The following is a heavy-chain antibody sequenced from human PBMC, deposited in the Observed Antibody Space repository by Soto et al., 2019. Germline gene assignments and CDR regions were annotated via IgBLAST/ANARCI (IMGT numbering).Heavy chain of an antibody. J-gene: IGHJ4*02. CDR2: IYYSGST. CDR3: ARAVLPATAPFDY. V-gene: IGHV4-59*01. Sequence: QVQLQESGPRLVKPSETLSLTCIVSGGSISNYYWSWIRQPPGKGLEWIGYIYYSGSTHYNPSLQSRVTISVDTSKNQFSLKLSSVTAADTAVYYCARAVLPATAPFDYWGQGTLVTVSS. CDR1: GGSISNYY. D-gene: IGHD2-2*01.